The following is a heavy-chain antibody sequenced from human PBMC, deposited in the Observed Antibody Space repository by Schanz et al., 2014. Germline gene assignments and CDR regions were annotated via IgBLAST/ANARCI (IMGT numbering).Heavy chain of an antibody. J-gene: IGHJ5*02. V-gene: IGHV1-2*06. CDR2: ISPSSGGT. CDR3: ARESVSRTRLFDP. Sequence: QVQLVQSGSELTRPGASVKVSCKASGYDFTTYTMNWVRQAPGQGLEWMGRISPSSGGTNYAQNFQGRVTMTKDTSINTVYMELSTLTSDDTAVYYCARESVSRTRLFDPWGQGTLVTVSP. D-gene: IGHD3-3*01. CDR1: GYDFTTYT.